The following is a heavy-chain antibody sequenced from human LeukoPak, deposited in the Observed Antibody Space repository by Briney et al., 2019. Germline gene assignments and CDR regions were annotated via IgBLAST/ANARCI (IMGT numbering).Heavy chain of an antibody. D-gene: IGHD6-19*01. J-gene: IGHJ3*02. CDR1: GGTFSSYA. CDR3: ARAESSGSNAFDI. V-gene: IGHV1-69*13. Sequence: GASVKVSCKASGGTFSSYAISWVRQAPGQGLEWMGGIIPIFGTANYAQKFQGRVTITADESTSTAYMELSSLRSEGTAVYYCARAESSGSNAFDIWGQGTMVTVSS. CDR2: IIPIFGTA.